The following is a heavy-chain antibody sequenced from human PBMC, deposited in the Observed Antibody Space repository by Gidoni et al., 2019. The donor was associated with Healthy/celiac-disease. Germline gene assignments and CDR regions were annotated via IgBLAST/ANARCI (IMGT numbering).Heavy chain of an antibody. CDR3: ARATYYYDSSGYYSVVLFDY. J-gene: IGHJ4*02. CDR1: GGSLSRSTYY. CDR2: IYYSGST. Sequence: QLQLQESGPGLVKPSETLSLTCTVSGGSLSRSTYYWGWIRQPPGKGLEWFGSIYYSGSTDYNPSLKSRVIISVDTSKNQFSLKLSAVTAADTAVYYCARATYYYDSSGYYSVVLFDYWGQGTLVTVSS. V-gene: IGHV4-39*01. D-gene: IGHD3-22*01.